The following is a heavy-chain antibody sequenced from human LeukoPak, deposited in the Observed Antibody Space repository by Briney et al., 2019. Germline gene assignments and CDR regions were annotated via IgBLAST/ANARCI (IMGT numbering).Heavy chain of an antibody. Sequence: PSETLSLTCTVSGGSISSGSYYWGWIRQPPGQGLKWIGSIYYSGSTYYNPSLKSRVTILVDTSKNQFSLKLSSVTAADTAVYYCAREGGDYGGNSQFWYFDLWGRGTLVTVSS. CDR3: AREGGDYGGNSQFWYFDL. V-gene: IGHV4-39*07. CDR1: GGSISSGSYY. D-gene: IGHD4-23*01. J-gene: IGHJ2*01. CDR2: IYYSGST.